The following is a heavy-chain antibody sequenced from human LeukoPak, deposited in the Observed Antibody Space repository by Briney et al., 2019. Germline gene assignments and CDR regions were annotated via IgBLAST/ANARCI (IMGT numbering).Heavy chain of an antibody. V-gene: IGHV4-39*01. CDR2: IYYSGST. CDR3: ASILGYFDWLPYRGVLDY. Sequence: SETLSLTCTVSRGSIRNDDYFWGWIRQPPGKGLEWIGSIYYSGSTYYNPSLKSRVTISVDTSKNQFSLKLSSVTAADTAVYYCASILGYFDWLPYRGVLDYWGQGTLVTVSS. D-gene: IGHD3-9*01. CDR1: RGSIRNDDYF. J-gene: IGHJ4*02.